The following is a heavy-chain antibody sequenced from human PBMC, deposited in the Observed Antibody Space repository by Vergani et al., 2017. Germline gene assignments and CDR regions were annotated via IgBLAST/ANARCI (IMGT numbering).Heavy chain of an antibody. CDR3: ARDHVPAAIRLNVGNYMDV. Sequence: EVQLLQSEGAVVQPGGSLRLSCVASGFTFSSHATSWVRQGHGQGLEWVSSIKNTGDSTHYADSVKGRFTISRDNSNNTLYLQMNSLRVEDTAGYYWARDHVPAAIRLNVGNYMDVWGKGTTVIVSS. CDR1: GFTFSSHA. D-gene: IGHD2-2*02. V-gene: IGHV3-23*01. CDR2: IKNTGDST. J-gene: IGHJ6*03.